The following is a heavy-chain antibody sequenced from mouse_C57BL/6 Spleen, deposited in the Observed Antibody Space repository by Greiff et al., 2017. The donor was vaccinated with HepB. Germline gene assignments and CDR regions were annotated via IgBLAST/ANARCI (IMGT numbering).Heavy chain of an antibody. CDR2: IYPGSGST. D-gene: IGHD2-3*01. J-gene: IGHJ4*01. CDR3: ARGDDGYPYAMDY. V-gene: IGHV1-55*01. Sequence: VQLQQSGAELVKPGASVKMSCKASGYTFTSYWITWVKQRPGQGLEWIGDIYPGSGSTNYNEKFKSKATLTVDTSSSTAYMQLSSLTSEDSAVYYCARGDDGYPYAMDYWGQGTSVTVSS. CDR1: GYTFTSYW.